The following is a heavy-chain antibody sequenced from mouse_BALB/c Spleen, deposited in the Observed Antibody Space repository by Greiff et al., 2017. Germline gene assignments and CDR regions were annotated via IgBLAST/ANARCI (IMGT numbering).Heavy chain of an antibody. CDR3: TRSDYDYDVDFDY. CDR1: GYTFTSYY. V-gene: IGHV1S81*02. Sequence: QVQLQQSGAELVKPGASVKLSCKASGYTFTSYYMYWVKQRPGQGLEWIGGINPSNGGTNFNEKFKSKATLTVDKSSSTAYMQLSSLTSEDSAVYYCTRSDYDYDVDFDYWGQGTTLTVSS. CDR2: INPSNGGT. D-gene: IGHD2-4*01. J-gene: IGHJ2*01.